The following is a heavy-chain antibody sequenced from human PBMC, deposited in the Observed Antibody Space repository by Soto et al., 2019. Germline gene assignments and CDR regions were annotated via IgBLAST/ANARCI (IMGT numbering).Heavy chain of an antibody. V-gene: IGHV3-53*01. CDR1: GFTVSNNY. CDR3: AARGGGGGY. J-gene: IGHJ4*02. D-gene: IGHD3-10*01. Sequence: EVQLVESGGGLIQPGGSLRLSCAVSGFTVSNNYMSWVRQAPGKGLEGVSVIYSGGYTAYGDSVKGRFTISRDNSKNTQILKIKTRGADDTAVYYWAARGGGGGYWGQGTLVTVSS. CDR2: IYSGGYT.